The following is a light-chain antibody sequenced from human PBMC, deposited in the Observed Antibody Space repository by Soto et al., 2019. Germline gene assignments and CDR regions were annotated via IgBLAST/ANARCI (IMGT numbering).Light chain of an antibody. CDR3: SSYTSSSTLV. V-gene: IGLV2-14*01. CDR2: DVS. Sequence: QSALTQPASVSGSPGQSITISCTGTSSDVGGYNYVSWYQQHPGKAPKLMIYDVSYRPSGVSNRFSGSKSGNTASLTISGLQAEGEADYYCSSYTSSSTLVFGGGTKLTVL. J-gene: IGLJ2*01. CDR1: SSDVGGYNY.